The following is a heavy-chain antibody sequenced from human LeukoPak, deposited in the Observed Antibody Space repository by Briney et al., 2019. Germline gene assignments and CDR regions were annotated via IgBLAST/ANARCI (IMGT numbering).Heavy chain of an antibody. CDR2: IYPGDSDT. CDR1: GYSFSNYW. J-gene: IGHJ4*02. D-gene: IGHD2-15*01. Sequence: EESLKISCKGSGYSFSNYWIGWVRQMPGKGLEWMGIIYPGDSDTRYSPSFQGQVTISADKSISTAYLQWSSLKASDTAMYYCARLGLLSYFDYWGQGTLVTVSS. CDR3: ARLGLLSYFDY. V-gene: IGHV5-51*01.